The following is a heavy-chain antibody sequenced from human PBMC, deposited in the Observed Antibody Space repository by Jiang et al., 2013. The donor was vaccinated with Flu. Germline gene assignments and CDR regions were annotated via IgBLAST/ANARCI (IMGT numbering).Heavy chain of an antibody. V-gene: IGHV1-3*01. CDR2: INAGNGDT. CDR1: GYTFTYYT. Sequence: GAEVKKPGASVKVSCKASGYTFTYYTMHWVRQAPGQSLEWMGWINAGNGDTKYSQKFQGKVTITGDASATTAYMEVSSLRSEDTAVYYCAREGPVACSSGCSFDYWGQGTLVTVSS. J-gene: IGHJ4*02. CDR3: AREGPVACSSGCSFDY. D-gene: IGHD6-19*01.